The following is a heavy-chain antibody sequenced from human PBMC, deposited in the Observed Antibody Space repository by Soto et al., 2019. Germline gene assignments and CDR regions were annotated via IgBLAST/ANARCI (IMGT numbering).Heavy chain of an antibody. D-gene: IGHD3-22*01. J-gene: IGHJ3*02. CDR2: IYHSGST. Sequence: QVQLQESGPGLVKPSGTLSLTCAVSGGSISSSNWWSWVRQPPGKGLEWIGEIYHSGSTNYNPSLKGRSPIQEDKSKTRFPRKRGSVTAGDTAVYYWGGDQQMDSGVYWVAFDIWGQGKMFPVSP. V-gene: IGHV4-4*02. CDR1: GGSISSSNW. CDR3: GGDQQMDSGVYWVAFDI.